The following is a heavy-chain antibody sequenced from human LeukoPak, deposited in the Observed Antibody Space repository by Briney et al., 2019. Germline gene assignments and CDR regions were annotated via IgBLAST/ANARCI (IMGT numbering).Heavy chain of an antibody. V-gene: IGHV4-4*02. D-gene: IGHD3-3*01. J-gene: IGHJ4*02. CDR2: IYHSGST. CDR3: ARVSLWSGSPYYFDY. Sequence: KPSGTLSLTCAVSGGSISSSNWWSWVRQPPGKGLEWIGEIYHSGSTNYNPSLKSRVTISVDKSKNQFSLKLSSVTAADTAVYYCARVSLWSGSPYYFDYWGQGTLVTVSS. CDR1: GGSISSSNW.